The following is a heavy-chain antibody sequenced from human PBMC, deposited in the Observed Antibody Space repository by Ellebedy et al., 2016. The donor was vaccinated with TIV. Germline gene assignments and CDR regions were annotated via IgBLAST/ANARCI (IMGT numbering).Heavy chain of an antibody. D-gene: IGHD1-26*01. V-gene: IGHV1-18*01. Sequence: AASVKVSCKASGYTFTSYGFSWVRQAPGQGLEWMGWISGYSGNRNYAQKLQVRVTMTTDTSTNTAYMELRSLRSDDTAVYFGARGSGSYTYGMDVWGQGTTVTVS. J-gene: IGHJ6*02. CDR3: ARGSGSYTYGMDV. CDR1: GYTFTSYG. CDR2: ISGYSGNR.